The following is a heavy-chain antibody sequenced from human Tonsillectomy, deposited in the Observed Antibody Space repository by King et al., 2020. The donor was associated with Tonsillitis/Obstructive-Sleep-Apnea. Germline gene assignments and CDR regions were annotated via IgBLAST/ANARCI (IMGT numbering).Heavy chain of an antibody. CDR1: GFTFSNAW. D-gene: IGHD2-2*01. V-gene: IGHV3-15*01. CDR3: TSSSVVVPTAPRISVG. Sequence: VQLVESGGGLVKPGGSLRLSCAASGFTFSNAWMSWVRQAPGKGLEWVGRIKSNTDGGTTDYAAPVKGRFTISRDDSKNTLYLQMNSLKTEDTAVYYCTSSSVVVPTAPRISVGWGQGTLVTVSS. J-gene: IGHJ4*02. CDR2: IKSNTDGGTT.